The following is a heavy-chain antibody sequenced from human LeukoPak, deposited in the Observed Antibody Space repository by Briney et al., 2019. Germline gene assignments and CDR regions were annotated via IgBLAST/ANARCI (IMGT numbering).Heavy chain of an antibody. CDR3: ARDFTMVRGVIDY. V-gene: IGHV1-2*02. CDR1: GYTFTGYY. Sequence: ASVKVSCKASGYTFTGYYMHWVRQAPGQGLGWMGWINPNSGGTNYAQKFQGRVTMTRDTSISTAYMELSRLRSDDTAVYYCARDFTMVRGVIDYWGQGTLVTVSS. CDR2: INPNSGGT. J-gene: IGHJ4*02. D-gene: IGHD3-10*01.